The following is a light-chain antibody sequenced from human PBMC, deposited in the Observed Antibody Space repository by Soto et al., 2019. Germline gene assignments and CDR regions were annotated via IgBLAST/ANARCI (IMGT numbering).Light chain of an antibody. Sequence: QSVLTQPPSVSGAPGQGVTISCTGGSSNIGANYDVHWYQQLPGTAPKVLIYGNSNRPSGVPDRFSGSKSGTSASLAITGLQVEDEADYYGQSYDSSLRNVIFGGGTKLTGL. CDR1: SSNIGANYD. CDR3: QSYDSSLRNVI. CDR2: GNS. J-gene: IGLJ2*01. V-gene: IGLV1-40*01.